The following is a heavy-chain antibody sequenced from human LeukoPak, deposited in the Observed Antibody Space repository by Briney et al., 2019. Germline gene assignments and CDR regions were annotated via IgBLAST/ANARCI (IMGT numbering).Heavy chain of an antibody. D-gene: IGHD6-6*01. CDR2: IYDIGST. J-gene: IGHJ3*02. V-gene: IGHV4-59*08. CDR1: GGSISSYY. CDR3: ARQFVGQLVAFDI. Sequence: SETLSLTCTVSGGSISSYYWSWIRQPPGKGLEWIGYIYDIGSTNYNPSLKSRVTISVDTSKNQFSLKLSSVTAADTAVYYCARQFVGQLVAFDIWGQGTMVTVSS.